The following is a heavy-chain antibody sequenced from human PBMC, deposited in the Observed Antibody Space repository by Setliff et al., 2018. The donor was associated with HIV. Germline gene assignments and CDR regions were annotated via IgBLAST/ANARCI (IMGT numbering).Heavy chain of an antibody. Sequence: GESLKISCKGSGYSFTSYWIGWVRQMPGKGLEWMGIICPGDSEIGYSPSFQGQVTISADKSISTAYLQWSSLKASDTAIYYCAISGSPDRRPTWGQGTLVTVSS. CDR3: AISGSPDRRPT. J-gene: IGHJ5*02. CDR1: GYSFTSYW. V-gene: IGHV5-51*01. D-gene: IGHD3-10*01. CDR2: ICPGDSEI.